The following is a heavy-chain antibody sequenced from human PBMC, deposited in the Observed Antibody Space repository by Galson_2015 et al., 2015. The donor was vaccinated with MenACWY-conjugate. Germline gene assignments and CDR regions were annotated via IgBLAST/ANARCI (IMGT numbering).Heavy chain of an antibody. CDR1: DNRFTSYG. D-gene: IGHD3-10*01. V-gene: IGHV1-18*01. CDR2: ISGYNGYT. Sequence: QSGAEVKKPGASVKVSCKASDNRFTSYGISWVRQAPGQGLEWMGWISGYNGYTNYAQNLQGRVTMTTDTSTSTAYMELRSLRSDDTATYYCARERAVNYLPNTDGTRGDAMDVWGQGTTVTVSS. CDR3: ARERAVNYLPNTDGTRGDAMDV. J-gene: IGHJ6*02.